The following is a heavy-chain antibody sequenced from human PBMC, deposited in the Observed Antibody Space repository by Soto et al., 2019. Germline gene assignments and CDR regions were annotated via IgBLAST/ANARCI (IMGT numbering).Heavy chain of an antibody. CDR3: ARVNSYDSIWSHDY. Sequence: SETLSLTCTVSGASINTYYWSWIRQPPGKGLEWIGYVSGSGTATYNPTLQSRVTISVDTSKNQFSVNLISVTAADTALYYCARVNSYDSIWSHDYWGQGALVTVSS. D-gene: IGHD6-13*01. J-gene: IGHJ4*02. CDR2: VSGSGTA. CDR1: GASINTYY. V-gene: IGHV4-59*12.